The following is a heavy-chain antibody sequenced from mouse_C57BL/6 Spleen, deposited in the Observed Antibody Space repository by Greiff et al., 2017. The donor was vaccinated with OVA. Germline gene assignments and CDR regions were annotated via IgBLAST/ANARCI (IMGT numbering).Heavy chain of an antibody. D-gene: IGHD4-1*01. V-gene: IGHV1-50*01. Sequence: QVQLQQPGAELVKPGASVKLSCKASGYTFTSYWMQWVKQRPGQGLEWIGEIDPSDSYTNYNQKFKGKATLTVDTSSSTAYMQLSSLTSEDSAVYYCARQGNCFDYWGQGTTLTVSS. CDR1: GYTFTSYW. J-gene: IGHJ2*01. CDR2: IDPSDSYT. CDR3: ARQGNCFDY.